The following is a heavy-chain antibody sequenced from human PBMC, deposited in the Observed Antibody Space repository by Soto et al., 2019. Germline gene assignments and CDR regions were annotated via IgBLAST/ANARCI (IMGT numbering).Heavy chain of an antibody. Sequence: QVQLVESGGGVVQPGRSLRLSCAASGFTFSSYAMHWVRQAPGKGLEWVAVISYDGSNKYYADSVKGRFTISRDNSKNTLYLQMNSLRAEDTAVYYCARVPIAAAGTTLFDYWGQGTLVTFSS. CDR2: ISYDGSNK. J-gene: IGHJ4*02. V-gene: IGHV3-30-3*01. CDR3: ARVPIAAAGTTLFDY. D-gene: IGHD6-13*01. CDR1: GFTFSSYA.